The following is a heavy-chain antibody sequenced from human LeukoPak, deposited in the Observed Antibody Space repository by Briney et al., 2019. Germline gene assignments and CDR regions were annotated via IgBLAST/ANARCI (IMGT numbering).Heavy chain of an antibody. D-gene: IGHD4-17*01. CDR2: INPNSGGT. Sequence: ASVKVSCKASGYTFTGYYMHWVRQAPGQGLEWMGWINPNSGGTNYAQKFQGRVTMTRDTSISTAYMELSRLRSDDTAVYYCARETGYGDYWFDPWGQGTLVTVSS. J-gene: IGHJ5*02. V-gene: IGHV1-2*02. CDR3: ARETGYGDYWFDP. CDR1: GYTFTGYY.